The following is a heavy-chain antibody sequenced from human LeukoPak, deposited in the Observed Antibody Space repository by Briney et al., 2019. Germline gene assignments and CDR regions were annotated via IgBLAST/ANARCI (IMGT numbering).Heavy chain of an antibody. CDR1: GFTFPNYW. D-gene: IGHD6-13*01. CDR2: MNEDGSVK. Sequence: GGSLRLSCAASGFTFPNYWMSWVRQAPGKGLEWVANMNEDGSVKYYVASVKGRFTISRDNAKNSLYLQMNSLRAEDTAVYYCARDGIAAAGTRGFDPWGQGTLVTVSS. V-gene: IGHV3-7*01. CDR3: ARDGIAAAGTRGFDP. J-gene: IGHJ5*02.